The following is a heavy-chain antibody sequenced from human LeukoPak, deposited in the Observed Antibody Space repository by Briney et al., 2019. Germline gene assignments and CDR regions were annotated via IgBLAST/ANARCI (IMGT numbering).Heavy chain of an antibody. D-gene: IGHD4-17*01. CDR3: AKAGMTTGDYFDY. J-gene: IGHJ4*02. CDR1: GFTFSSYA. Sequence: GGSLRLSCAASGFTFSSYAMSWVRQAPGKGLEWVSAISGSGGSTYYADSVKGRFTISRDNSTNTLYLQMNSLGAEDTAVYYCAKAGMTTGDYFDYWGQGTLVTVSS. CDR2: ISGSGGST. V-gene: IGHV3-23*01.